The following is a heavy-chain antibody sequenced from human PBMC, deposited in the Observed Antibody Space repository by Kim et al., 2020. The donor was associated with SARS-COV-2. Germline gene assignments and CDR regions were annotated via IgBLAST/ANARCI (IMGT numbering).Heavy chain of an antibody. J-gene: IGHJ6*02. D-gene: IGHD6-13*01. CDR1: GFTFSSYG. CDR2: IWYDGSNK. CDR3: ARDRVPNYSSSWYYYYYGMDV. V-gene: IGHV3-33*01. Sequence: GGSLRLSCAASGFTFSSYGMHWVRQAPGKGLEWVAVIWYDGSNKYYADSVKGRFTISRDNSKNTLYLQMNSLRAEDTAVYYCARDRVPNYSSSWYYYYYGMDVWGQGTTVTVSS.